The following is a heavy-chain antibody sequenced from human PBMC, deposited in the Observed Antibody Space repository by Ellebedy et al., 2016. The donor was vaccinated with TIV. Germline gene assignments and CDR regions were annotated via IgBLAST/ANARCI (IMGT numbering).Heavy chain of an antibody. J-gene: IGHJ6*03. CDR1: GFTFSSYC. D-gene: IGHD2-15*01. CDR2: ISTISDDV. CDR3: ARFSRGAPFVDYLYYMDV. V-gene: IGHV3-21*01. Sequence: GESLKISCAASGFTFSSYCMNWVRQAPGKGLEWVSSISTISDDVHHADSVKGRFTISRDNAKNSIYLQMNNLRPEDTAVYYCARFSRGAPFVDYLYYMDVWGKGTAVTVSS.